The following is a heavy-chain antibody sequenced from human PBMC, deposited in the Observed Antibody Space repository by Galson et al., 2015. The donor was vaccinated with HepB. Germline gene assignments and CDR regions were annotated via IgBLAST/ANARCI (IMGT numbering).Heavy chain of an antibody. V-gene: IGHV3-33*01. CDR3: ARDFGFGLDY. Sequence: SLRLSCAASGFTFSSYGMYWVRQAPGKGLEWVAVIWYDGTIKYYRDSVRGRFTVSRDNSRNTLYPQMSSLRAEDTAVYYCARDFGFGLDYWGQGTLVTVSS. J-gene: IGHJ4*02. D-gene: IGHD3-10*01. CDR1: GFTFSSYG. CDR2: IWYDGTIK.